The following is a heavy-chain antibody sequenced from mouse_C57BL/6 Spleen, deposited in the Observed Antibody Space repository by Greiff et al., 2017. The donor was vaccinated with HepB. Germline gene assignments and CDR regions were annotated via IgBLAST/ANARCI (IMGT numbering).Heavy chain of an antibody. J-gene: IGHJ3*01. V-gene: IGHV3-6*01. CDR1: GYSITSGYY. CDR2: ISYDGSN. Sequence: EVQLVESGPGLVKPSQSLSLTCSVTGYSITSGYYWNWIRQFPGNKLEWMGYISYDGSNNYNPSLKNRISITRDTSKNQFFLKLNSVTTEDTATYYGARERREGMPFAYWGQGTLVTVSA. CDR3: ARERREGMPFAY.